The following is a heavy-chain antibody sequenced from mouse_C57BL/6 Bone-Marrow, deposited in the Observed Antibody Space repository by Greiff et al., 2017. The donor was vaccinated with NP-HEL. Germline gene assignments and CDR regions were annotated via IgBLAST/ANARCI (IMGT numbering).Heavy chain of an antibody. V-gene: IGHV5-17*01. J-gene: IGHJ3*01. CDR1: GFTFSDYG. Sequence: EVKVVESGGGLVKPGGSLKLSCAASGFTFSDYGMHWVRQAPEKGLEWVAYISSGSSSIYYADTVKDRFTISRDNAKNTLFLQMTSLRAEDTAMYYCARAGFDYGGQGTLVTVTA. CDR2: ISSGSSSI. CDR3: ARAGFDY.